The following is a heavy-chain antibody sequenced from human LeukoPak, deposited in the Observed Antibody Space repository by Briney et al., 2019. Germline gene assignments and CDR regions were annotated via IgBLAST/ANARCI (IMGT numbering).Heavy chain of an antibody. CDR2: INHSGST. J-gene: IGHJ4*02. CDR1: GGSFSGYY. Sequence: SETLSLTCAVYGGSFSGYYWSWIRQPPGKGLEWIGEINHSGSTNYNPSLESRVTISVDTSKNQFSLKLSSVTAADTAVYYCASCIVGATTDWGQGTLVTVSS. CDR3: ASCIVGATTD. D-gene: IGHD1-26*01. V-gene: IGHV4-34*01.